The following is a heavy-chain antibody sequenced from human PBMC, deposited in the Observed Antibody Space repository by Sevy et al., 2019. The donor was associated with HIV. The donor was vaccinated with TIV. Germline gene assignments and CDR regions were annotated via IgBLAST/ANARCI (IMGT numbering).Heavy chain of an antibody. V-gene: IGHV4-39*01. CDR3: ARHGYYYYGMDV. Sequence: SETLSLTCTVSGGSISSSSFYWGWIRQPPGKGLEWIGSIYYSGSTYYNPSLKSRVTMSVDTSKNQFSLKLSSVTDADTAVYYCARHGYYYYGMDVWGQGTTVTVSS. J-gene: IGHJ6*02. CDR1: GGSISSSSFY. CDR2: IYYSGST.